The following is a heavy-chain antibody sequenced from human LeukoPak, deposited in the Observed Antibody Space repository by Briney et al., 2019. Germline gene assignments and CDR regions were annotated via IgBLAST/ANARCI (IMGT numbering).Heavy chain of an antibody. V-gene: IGHV4-39*01. J-gene: IGHJ4*02. D-gene: IGHD6-19*01. Sequence: SETLSLTCTVSGGSISSSSYYWGWIRQPPGKGLEWIGSIYYSGSTYYNPSLKSRVTISVDTSKNQSSLKLSSVTAADTAVYYCARQEYSSGWHFDYWGQGTLVTVSS. CDR3: ARQEYSSGWHFDY. CDR2: IYYSGST. CDR1: GGSISSSSYY.